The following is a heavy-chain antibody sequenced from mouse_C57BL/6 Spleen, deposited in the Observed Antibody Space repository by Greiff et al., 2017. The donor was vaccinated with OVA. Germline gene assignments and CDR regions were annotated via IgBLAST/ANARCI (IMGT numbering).Heavy chain of an antibody. J-gene: IGHJ1*03. V-gene: IGHV1-50*01. Sequence: QVQLQQPGAELVKPGASVKLSCKASGYTFTSYWMQWVKQRPGQGLEWIGEIDPSDSYTNYNQKFKGKATLTVDTSSSTAYMQLSSLTSEDSAVYYCAGLQRDWYFDVWGTGTTVTVSS. CDR1: GYTFTSYW. CDR2: IDPSDSYT. CDR3: AGLQRDWYFDV. D-gene: IGHD1-1*01.